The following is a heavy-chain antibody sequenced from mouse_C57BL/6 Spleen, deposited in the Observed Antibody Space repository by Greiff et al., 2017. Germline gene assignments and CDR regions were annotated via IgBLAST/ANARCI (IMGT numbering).Heavy chain of an antibody. J-gene: IGHJ1*03. CDR2: INPSTGGT. D-gene: IGHD2-5*01. CDR1: GYSFTGYY. V-gene: IGHV1-42*01. CDR3: AIYYSNYAWYFDV. Sequence: EVKVEESGPELVKPGASVKISCKASGYSFTGYYMNWVKQSPEKSLEWIGEINPSTGGTTYNQKFKAKATLTVDKSSSTAYMQLKILTSEDSAVYYFAIYYSNYAWYFDVWGTGTTVTVSS.